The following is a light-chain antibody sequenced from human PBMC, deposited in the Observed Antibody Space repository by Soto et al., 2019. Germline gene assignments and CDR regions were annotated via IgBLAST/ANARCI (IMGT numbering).Light chain of an antibody. CDR2: GAF. CDR1: QSISSNY. Sequence: EIVLTQSPGTLSLSPGERATLSCRASQSISSNYLAWYQQKPGQAPRLLIYGAFSRAVGIPDNFSGSGSGTDFTLTISRLEPEDFAVYYCQQYGSSRTFGQGTKVEIK. J-gene: IGKJ1*01. CDR3: QQYGSSRT. V-gene: IGKV3-20*01.